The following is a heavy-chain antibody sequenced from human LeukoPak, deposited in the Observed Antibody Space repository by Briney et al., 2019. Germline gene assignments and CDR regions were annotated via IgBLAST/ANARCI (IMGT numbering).Heavy chain of an antibody. D-gene: IGHD6-19*01. CDR2: INHSGST. J-gene: IGHJ6*03. V-gene: IGHV4-34*01. Sequence: SETLSLTCAVYGGSFSGYYWSWIRQPPGKGLEWIGEINHSGSTNYNPSLKSRVTISVDTSKNQFSPKLSSVTAADTAVYYCARAVGQWLANGYYYYMDVWGKGTTVTVSS. CDR1: GGSFSGYY. CDR3: ARAVGQWLANGYYYYMDV.